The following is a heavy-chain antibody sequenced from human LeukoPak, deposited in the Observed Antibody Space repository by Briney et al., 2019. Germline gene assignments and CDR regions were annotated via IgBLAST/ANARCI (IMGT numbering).Heavy chain of an antibody. CDR3: ATERIATAGSIY. V-gene: IGHV3-66*02. D-gene: IGHD6-13*01. J-gene: IGHJ4*02. Sequence: GGSLRLSCAASGFIVRNNYMTWVRQAPGKGLEWVAVVYSGGNTCYADSVKGRFTVSRDNSKSTLYLQMNSLRAEDTSVCYCATERIATAGSIYWGQGTLVTVSS. CDR2: VYSGGNT. CDR1: GFIVRNNY.